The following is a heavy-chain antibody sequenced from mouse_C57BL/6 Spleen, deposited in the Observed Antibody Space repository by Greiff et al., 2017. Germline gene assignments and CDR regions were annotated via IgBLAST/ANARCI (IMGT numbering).Heavy chain of an antibody. CDR3: TRVDYCGNGGFDY. V-gene: IGHV5-9-1*02. Sequence: EVKLQESGEGLVKPGGSLKLSCAASGFTFSSYAMSWVRQTPEKRLEWVAYISSGGDYIYSADTVKGRFTISRDNARNTLYLQMSSLKVEGTAMYYCTRVDYCGNGGFDYWGQGTTLTVSS. J-gene: IGHJ2*01. D-gene: IGHD2-1*01. CDR1: GFTFSSYA. CDR2: ISSGGDYI.